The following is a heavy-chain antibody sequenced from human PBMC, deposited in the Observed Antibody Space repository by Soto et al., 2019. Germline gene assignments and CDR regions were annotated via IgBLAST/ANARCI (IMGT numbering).Heavy chain of an antibody. CDR1: GFMFSSYG. V-gene: IGHV3-30*18. CDR2: ISYDGSNK. CDR3: AKDSYYHDSSGYYVFDH. Sequence: GGSLRLSCAGSGFMFSSYGMHWVRQAPGKGLEWVAGISYDGSNKYYTDSVRGRFTISRDNSKNTLYLQMNSLRTEDTAVYYCAKDSYYHDSSGYYVFDHWGQGTLVTVSS. J-gene: IGHJ4*02. D-gene: IGHD3-22*01.